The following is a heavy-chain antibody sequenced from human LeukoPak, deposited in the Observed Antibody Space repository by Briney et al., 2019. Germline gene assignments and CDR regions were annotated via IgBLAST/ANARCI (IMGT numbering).Heavy chain of an antibody. CDR1: GFTFSSYG. V-gene: IGHV3-30*18. J-gene: IGHJ4*02. Sequence: GGSLRLSCAASGFTFSSYGMHWVRKAPGKGLEWVAVISYDGSNKYYADSVKGRFTISRDNSKNTLYLQMNSLRAEDTAVYYCAKEFSGGWSFDYWGQGTLVTVSP. D-gene: IGHD6-19*01. CDR2: ISYDGSNK. CDR3: AKEFSGGWSFDY.